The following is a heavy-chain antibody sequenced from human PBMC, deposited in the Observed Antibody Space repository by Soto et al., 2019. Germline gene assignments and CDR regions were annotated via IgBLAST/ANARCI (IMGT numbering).Heavy chain of an antibody. J-gene: IGHJ4*02. Sequence: QVQLVQSRAEVKKPASSVRVSCKASGGTFSSYAISWVRQAPGQGLEWMGGIIPIFGTANYAQKFQGRVTITADESTSTAYMELSSLRSEDTAVYYCAREGRDGYEIPYFDYWGQGTLVTVSS. CDR2: IIPIFGTA. V-gene: IGHV1-69*01. CDR1: GGTFSSYA. CDR3: AREGRDGYEIPYFDY. D-gene: IGHD2-21*01.